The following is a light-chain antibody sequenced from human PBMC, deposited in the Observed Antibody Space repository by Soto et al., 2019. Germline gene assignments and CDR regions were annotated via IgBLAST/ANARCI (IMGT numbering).Light chain of an antibody. CDR3: QQFQSYALT. V-gene: IGKV1-13*02. CDR1: QGISSA. J-gene: IGKJ4*01. Sequence: AIQLTQSPSSLSASVGDRVTITCRASQGISSALAWYQHKPGRAPRLLIYDASSLQSGVSSRFSGSASGTDFTLTISSLQPEDVATYYCQQFQSYALTFGGGTKLEIK. CDR2: DAS.